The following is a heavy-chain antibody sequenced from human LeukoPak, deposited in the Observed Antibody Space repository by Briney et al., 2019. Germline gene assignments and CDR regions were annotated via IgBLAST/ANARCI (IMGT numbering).Heavy chain of an antibody. V-gene: IGHV3-15*01. CDR1: GFIFGDHA. Sequence: PGGSLRLSCEGSGFIFGDHALSWVRQAPGKGLEWVGRIKTKTDGGTTDYAAPVKDRFTISRDDSKYTLYLQMNSLKTEDTAVYYCTTDGFDYWGQGTLVTVSS. CDR3: TTDGFDY. CDR2: IKTKTDGGTT. J-gene: IGHJ4*02.